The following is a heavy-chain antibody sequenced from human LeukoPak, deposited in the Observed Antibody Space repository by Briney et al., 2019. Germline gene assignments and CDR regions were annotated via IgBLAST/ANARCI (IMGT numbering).Heavy chain of an antibody. CDR1: GFTFSTYG. D-gene: IGHD3-16*01. CDR2: IRFDGSNK. V-gene: IGHV3-30*02. J-gene: IGHJ5*02. Sequence: GGSLRLSWAASGFTFSTYGMHWVRQAPGKGLEGVAFIRFDGSNKYYADSMRGRFTISRDNSKNTLYLQMNSLRVEDTAVYYCARLGGETTRFDLWGQGALVTVSS. CDR3: ARLGGETTRFDL.